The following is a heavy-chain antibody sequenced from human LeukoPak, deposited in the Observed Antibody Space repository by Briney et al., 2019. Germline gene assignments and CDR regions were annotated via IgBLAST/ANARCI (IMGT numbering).Heavy chain of an antibody. CDR2: INSDGSST. Sequence: GSLRLSCAAAGFPFSSYWMHWVRQAPGKGLVWVSRINSDGSSTSYADSVKGRLTISRDNAKNTLYLQMNSLRAEDTAVYYCARDSCSGGSCYNYWGQGTLVTVSS. CDR3: ARDSCSGGSCYNY. CDR1: GFPFSSYW. J-gene: IGHJ4*02. D-gene: IGHD2-15*01. V-gene: IGHV3-74*01.